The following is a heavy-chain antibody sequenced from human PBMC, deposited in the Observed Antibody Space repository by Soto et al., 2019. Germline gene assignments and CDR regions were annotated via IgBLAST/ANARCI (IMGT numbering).Heavy chain of an antibody. CDR3: ASSKVTFGGQGRGYYYYMDV. CDR2: SSYSGST. D-gene: IGHD3-16*01. V-gene: IGHV4-39*01. J-gene: IGHJ6*03. Sequence: QLQLQESGPGLVKPSETLSLTCTVSGGSISSSSYYWGWIRQPPGKGLEWIGSSSYSGSTYYKPSLKSRVTISVDTSKNQFSLKLSSVTAADTAVYYCASSKVTFGGQGRGYYYYMDVWGKGTTVTVSS. CDR1: GGSISSSSYY.